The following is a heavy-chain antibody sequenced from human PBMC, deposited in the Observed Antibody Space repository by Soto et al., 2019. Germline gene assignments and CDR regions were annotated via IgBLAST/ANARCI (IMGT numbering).Heavy chain of an antibody. J-gene: IGHJ5*02. Sequence: QLQLQESGPGLVKPSETLSLTCTVSGGSISSSSYYWGWIRQPPGKGLEWIGSIYYSGSTYYNPSLKSRVTISVDTSKNQFSLKLSSVTAADTAVYYCARLSSADIVVVPGLFDPWGQGTLVTVSS. V-gene: IGHV4-39*01. CDR3: ARLSSADIVVVPGLFDP. CDR2: IYYSGST. CDR1: GGSISSSSYY. D-gene: IGHD2-2*01.